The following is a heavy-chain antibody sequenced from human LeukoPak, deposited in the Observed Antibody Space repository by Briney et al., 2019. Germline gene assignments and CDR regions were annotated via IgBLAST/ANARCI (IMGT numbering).Heavy chain of an antibody. V-gene: IGHV4-34*01. CDR3: AIWTMTTVTYYFDY. CDR2: INHSGST. CDR1: GGSFSGYY. J-gene: IGHJ4*02. D-gene: IGHD4-17*01. Sequence: PSETLSLTCAVYGGSFSGYYWSWIRQPPGKGLEWIGEINHSGSTNYNPSLKSRVTISVDTSKNQFSLKLSSVTAADTAVYYCAIWTMTTVTYYFDYWGQGILVTVSS.